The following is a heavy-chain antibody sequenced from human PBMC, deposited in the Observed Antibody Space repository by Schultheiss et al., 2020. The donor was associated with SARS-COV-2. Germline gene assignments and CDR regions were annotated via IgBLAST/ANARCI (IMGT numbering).Heavy chain of an antibody. CDR3: ARAQGGYLSYYYYYMDV. J-gene: IGHJ6*03. V-gene: IGHV4-39*07. CDR2: IYYSGST. CDR1: GGSISSGGYY. Sequence: SQTLSLTCTVSGGSISSGGYYWGWIRQPPGKGLEWIGSIYYSGSTYYNPSLKSRVTISVDTSKNQFSLKLSSVTAADTAVYYCARAQGGYLSYYYYYMDVWGKGTTVTVSS. D-gene: IGHD3-22*01.